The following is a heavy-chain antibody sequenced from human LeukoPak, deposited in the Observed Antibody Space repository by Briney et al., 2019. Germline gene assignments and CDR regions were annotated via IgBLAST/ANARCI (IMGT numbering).Heavy chain of an antibody. CDR3: ARHGVAATPGNAFDI. CDR1: GYGFTSYW. J-gene: IGHJ3*02. D-gene: IGHD2-15*01. V-gene: IGHV5-51*01. Sequence: GESLKISCKGSGYGFTSYWIGWVRQMPGKGLEWMGIIYPGDSDTRYSPSFQGQVTISADKSISTAYLQWSSLKASDTAMYYCARHGVAATPGNAFDIWGQGTMVTVSS. CDR2: IYPGDSDT.